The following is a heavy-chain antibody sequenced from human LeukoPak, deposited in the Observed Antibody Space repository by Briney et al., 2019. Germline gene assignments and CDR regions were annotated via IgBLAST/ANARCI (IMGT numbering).Heavy chain of an antibody. CDR2: ISSSSSTI. Sequence: LTGGSLRLSCAASGFTFSSYSMNWVRQAPGKGLEWVSYISSSSSTIYYADSVKGRFTISRDNAKNSLYLQMNSLRAEDTAVYYCARVGQLVPNYYYYYMDVWGKGTTVTVSS. CDR1: GFTFSSYS. J-gene: IGHJ6*03. D-gene: IGHD6-13*01. V-gene: IGHV3-48*01. CDR3: ARVGQLVPNYYYYYMDV.